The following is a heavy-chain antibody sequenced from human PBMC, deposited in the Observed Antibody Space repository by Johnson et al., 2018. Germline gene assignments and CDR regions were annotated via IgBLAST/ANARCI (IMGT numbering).Heavy chain of an antibody. CDR3: VRGGRGGEVREALDM. D-gene: IGHD3-16*01. CDR2: MAYDGSNQ. J-gene: IGHJ3*02. CDR1: GFIFSNYA. V-gene: IGHV3-30-3*01. Sequence: VQLVESGGGVVQPGRSLRLSCAASGFIFSNYAMHWVRQAPGKGLEWVALMAYDGSNQYYTDSVKGRFTISRDNSKNTLYLQMNSLRPDDSTMYYCVRGGRGGEVREALDMWGQGTKVIVSS.